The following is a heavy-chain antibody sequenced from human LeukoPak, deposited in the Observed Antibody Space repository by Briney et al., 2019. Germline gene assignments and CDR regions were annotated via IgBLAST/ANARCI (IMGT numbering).Heavy chain of an antibody. CDR3: ARVGMLAVAGTAAWFDP. V-gene: IGHV3-20*04. CDR1: GFTFDDYG. CDR2: INWNGGST. J-gene: IGHJ5*02. D-gene: IGHD6-19*01. Sequence: GGSLRFSCAASGFTFDDYGMSWVRQAPGKGLEWVSGINWNGGSTGYADSVKGRFTISRDNAKNSLYLQMNSLRAEDTALYYCARVGMLAVAGTAAWFDPWGQGTLVTVSS.